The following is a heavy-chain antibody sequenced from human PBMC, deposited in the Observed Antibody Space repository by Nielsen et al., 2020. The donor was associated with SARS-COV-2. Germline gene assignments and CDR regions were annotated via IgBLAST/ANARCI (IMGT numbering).Heavy chain of an antibody. D-gene: IGHD5-12*01. J-gene: IGHJ4*02. CDR3: ARDQEYSGYDLGLEFDY. V-gene: IGHV1-18*04. CDR1: GYTFTSYP. Sequence: ASVKVSCKASGYTFTSYPISWVRQAPGQGLEWMGWISVYNGNRNYAQKLQGRVTMTTDTSTSTAYMELRSLRSDDTAVYYCARDQEYSGYDLGLEFDYWGQGTLVTVSS. CDR2: ISVYNGNR.